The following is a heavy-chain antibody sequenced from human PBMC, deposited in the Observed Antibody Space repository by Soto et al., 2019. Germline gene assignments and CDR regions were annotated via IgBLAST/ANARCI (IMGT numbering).Heavy chain of an antibody. Sequence: GESLKISCKGVGYSFTSYLIIWVRQMPGKGLEWMGRIDPSDSYTNYSPSFQGHVTISADKSISTAYLQWSSLKASDTAMYYCARHSQLEAYYYYYGMDVWGQGTTVTVSS. CDR3: ARHSQLEAYYYYYGMDV. CDR2: IDPSDSYT. J-gene: IGHJ6*02. D-gene: IGHD1-1*01. CDR1: GYSFTSYL. V-gene: IGHV5-10-1*01.